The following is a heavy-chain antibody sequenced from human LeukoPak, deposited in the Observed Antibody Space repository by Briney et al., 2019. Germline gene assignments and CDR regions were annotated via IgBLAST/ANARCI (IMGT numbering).Heavy chain of an antibody. Sequence: PGGSLRLSCAASGFTFSSYWMHWVRQAPGKGLVWVSLINSDVSSTWYADSVKGRFTISRDNAKNTVYLQMDSLRAEDTAVYYCLKDADYWGHGTRVTVSS. J-gene: IGHJ4*01. CDR2: INSDVSST. V-gene: IGHV3-74*01. CDR3: LKDADY. CDR1: GFTFSSYW.